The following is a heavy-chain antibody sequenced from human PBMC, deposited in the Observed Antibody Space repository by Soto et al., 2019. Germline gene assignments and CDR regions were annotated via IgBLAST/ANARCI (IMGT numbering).Heavy chain of an antibody. D-gene: IGHD3-3*01. Sequence: GGSLRLSCAASGFTFSNFWMSWVRQAPGKGLEWVANIKQDGSENYYVDSVKGRFTISRDNAKNSLYLQMNSLRAEDTAVYYCARELDLNFDFWSGYYGVPMDVWGRGTTVTVSS. CDR2: IKQDGSEN. V-gene: IGHV3-7*01. CDR3: ARELDLNFDFWSGYYGVPMDV. J-gene: IGHJ6*03. CDR1: GFTFSNFW.